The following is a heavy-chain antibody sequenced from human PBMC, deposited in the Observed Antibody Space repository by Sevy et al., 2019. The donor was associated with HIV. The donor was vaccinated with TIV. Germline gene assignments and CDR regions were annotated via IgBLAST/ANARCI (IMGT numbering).Heavy chain of an antibody. J-gene: IGHJ4*02. CDR2: IWYDGSNK. CDR3: ARNYYDSSGYDYFDY. V-gene: IGHV3-33*01. D-gene: IGHD3-22*01. Sequence: GGSLRLSCAASGFTFSSYGMHWVRQAPGKGLEWVAVIWYDGSNKYYADSVKGRFTISRDNSKNTLYLNMNSRRAEDTAVYYCARNYYDSSGYDYFDYWGQGTLVTVSS. CDR1: GFTFSSYG.